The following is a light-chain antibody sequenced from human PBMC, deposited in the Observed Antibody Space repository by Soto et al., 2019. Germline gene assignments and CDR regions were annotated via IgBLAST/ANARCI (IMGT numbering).Light chain of an antibody. CDR3: CSYAGSPYV. CDR2: DVS. V-gene: IGLV2-11*01. CDR1: GSDVGGYNY. Sequence: QSALTQPRSVSGSPGQSVTISCTGTGSDVGGYNYVSWYQQHPGKAPKLMIYDVSKRPSGVPDRFSGSKSGNTASLTISGLQAEDEADYYCCSYAGSPYVFGTGTKLTVL. J-gene: IGLJ1*01.